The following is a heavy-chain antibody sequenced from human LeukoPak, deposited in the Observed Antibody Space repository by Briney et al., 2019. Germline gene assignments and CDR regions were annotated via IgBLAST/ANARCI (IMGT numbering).Heavy chain of an antibody. CDR3: ARDQGPYDYYMDV. Sequence: GGSLRLSCAASGFTFSDYYMSGIRQAPGKGREGILYISSSGTTTYYADSVKAGFTISRDNAENSLYLQMNSLRAEDTAVYYCARDQGPYDYYMDVWGQGTTVTVSS. CDR1: GFTFSDYY. J-gene: IGHJ6*03. V-gene: IGHV3-11*01. CDR2: ISSSGTTT.